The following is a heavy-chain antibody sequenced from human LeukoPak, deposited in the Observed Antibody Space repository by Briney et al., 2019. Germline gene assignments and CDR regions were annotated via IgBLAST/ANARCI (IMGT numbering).Heavy chain of an antibody. CDR2: INTNDGGT. D-gene: IGHD3-10*01. J-gene: IGHJ4*02. CDR1: GYTFTSYY. CDR3: AREGYGSGTYLDY. V-gene: IGHV1-46*01. Sequence: ASVNVSSKASGYTFTSYYMHWVRQAPGQGLAWMGRINTNDGGTNYAQTFQGRVTMTRDMSTSTVYMELSSLRSEDTAVYYCAREGYGSGTYLDYWGQGTLVTVSS.